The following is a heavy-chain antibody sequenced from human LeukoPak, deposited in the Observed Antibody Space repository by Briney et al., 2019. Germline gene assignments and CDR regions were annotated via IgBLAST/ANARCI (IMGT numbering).Heavy chain of an antibody. V-gene: IGHV1-2*02. J-gene: IGHJ6*03. Sequence: ASVKVCCKASGYSFTAYYIHWVRQAPGQGLEWMGWMNPKSPGTNYAQKFQGRVTMTRDTSISTAYMELSSLTSDDSAVYYCARDPAQSYYTDVWGIGTTVTVSS. CDR3: ARDPAQSYYTDV. CDR2: MNPKSPGT. CDR1: GYSFTAYY.